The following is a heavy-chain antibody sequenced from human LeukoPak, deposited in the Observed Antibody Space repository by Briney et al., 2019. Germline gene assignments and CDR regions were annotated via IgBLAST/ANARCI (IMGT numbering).Heavy chain of an antibody. J-gene: IGHJ4*02. V-gene: IGHV4-34*01. CDR1: GGSFSGYY. CDR3: ARGPTPDY. D-gene: IGHD2-15*01. CDR2: INHSGST. Sequence: SETLSLTSAVYGGSFSGYYWSWIRQPPGKGLEWIGEINHSGSTNYNPSLKSRVTISVDTSKNQFSLKLSSVTAADTAVYYCARGPTPDYWGQGTLVTVSS.